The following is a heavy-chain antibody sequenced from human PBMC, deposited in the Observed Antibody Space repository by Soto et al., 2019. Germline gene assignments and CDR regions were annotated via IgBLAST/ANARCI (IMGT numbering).Heavy chain of an antibody. CDR1: GFTFSSYA. J-gene: IGHJ6*02. CDR2: ISYDGSNK. V-gene: IGHV3-30-3*01. CDR3: AREMVVPFVMPVPYHHYCMDV. Sequence: PGGSLRLSCAASGFTFSSYAMHWVRQAPGKGLEWVAVISYDGSNKYYADSVKGRFTISRDNSKNTLYLQMNSLRAEDTAVYYCAREMVVPFVMPVPYHHYCMDVRGPGTTVTRSS. D-gene: IGHD2-2*01.